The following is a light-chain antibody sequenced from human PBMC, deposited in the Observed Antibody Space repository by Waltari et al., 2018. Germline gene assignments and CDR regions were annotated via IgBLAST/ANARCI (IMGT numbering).Light chain of an antibody. Sequence: SYELTQPSSVLVSPGQTARITCSGDLLAKKYARWFQQKPGQAPVLVIYKDTERPSGIPERFSGSSSGTTVTLTISGAQVDDEADYYCYSVADKNVVFGGGTKLTVL. CDR1: LLAKKY. CDR3: YSVADKNVV. V-gene: IGLV3-27*01. J-gene: IGLJ2*01. CDR2: KDT.